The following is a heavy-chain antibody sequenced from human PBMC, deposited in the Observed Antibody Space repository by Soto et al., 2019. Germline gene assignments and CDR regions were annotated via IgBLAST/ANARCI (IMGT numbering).Heavy chain of an antibody. CDR1: GFTFSSYA. D-gene: IGHD6-13*01. V-gene: IGHV3-30*03. CDR2: ISIRGGDE. Sequence: QVQLVESGGGVVQPGKSLRLYCAASGFTFSSYAMHWARQAPGKGLEWVTVISIRGGDEYYAESVRGRFTISRDDSKNTLSLQMDSLRVEDTAVYYCARGTVVARQHLDYWGQGTLVTVSS. J-gene: IGHJ4*02. CDR3: ARGTVVARQHLDY.